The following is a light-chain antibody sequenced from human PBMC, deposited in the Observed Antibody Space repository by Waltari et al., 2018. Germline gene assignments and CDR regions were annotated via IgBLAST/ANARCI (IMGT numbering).Light chain of an antibody. J-gene: IGLJ3*02. CDR2: RNN. V-gene: IGLV1-47*01. CDR1: RSNLGNNY. CDR3: AAWDDSLSGRV. Sequence: QSVLTQPPSASGTPGQRVTISCSGSRSNLGNNYVYLYQQLPGTAPKLLIYRNNQRPSGVPDRFSGSKSGTSASLAISGLRSEDEADYYCAAWDDSLSGRVFGGGTKVTVL.